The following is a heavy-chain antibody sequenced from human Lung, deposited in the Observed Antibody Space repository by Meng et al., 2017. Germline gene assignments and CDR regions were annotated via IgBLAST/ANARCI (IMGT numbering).Heavy chain of an antibody. D-gene: IGHD4-11*01. CDR3: ARGPTTMAHDFDY. J-gene: IGHJ4*02. V-gene: IGHV4-34*01. CDR1: GGSFSDYY. CDR2: INHSGST. Sequence: QGQTQQWGGGRVKASETLSPTCVVSGGSFSDYYSSCIRQPPGKGLDWIGEINHSGSTNYNPSLESRATISVDTSQNNLSLKLRYVTAADSAVYYYARGPTTMAHDFDYWGQGTLVTVSS.